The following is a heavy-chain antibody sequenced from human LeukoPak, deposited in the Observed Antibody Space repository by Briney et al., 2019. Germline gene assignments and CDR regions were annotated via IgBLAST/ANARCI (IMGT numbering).Heavy chain of an antibody. V-gene: IGHV4-4*09. J-gene: IGHJ4*02. D-gene: IGHD1-26*01. CDR1: GGSISSYY. CDR2: IYTSGST. Sequence: SETLSLTCTVSGGSISSYYWSWIRQPPGKGLEWIGYIYTSGSTNYNPSLKSRVTISVDTSKNQFSLKLSSVTAADTAVYYCASTGLNSGSYPLAFDYWGQGTLVTVSS. CDR3: ASTGLNSGSYPLAFDY.